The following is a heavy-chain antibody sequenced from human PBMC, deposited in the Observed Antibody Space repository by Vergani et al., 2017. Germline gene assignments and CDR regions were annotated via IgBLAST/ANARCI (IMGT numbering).Heavy chain of an antibody. CDR3: ARDNRPYGSGSYYSLSDY. J-gene: IGHJ4*02. CDR2: INPSGGST. D-gene: IGHD3-10*01. CDR1: GYTFTSYY. Sequence: QVQLVQSGAEVKKPGASVKVSCKASGYTFTSYYMHWVRQAPGQGLEWMGIINPSGGSTSYAQKFQGRVTMTRDTSTSTVYMELSSLRSEDTAVYYCARDNRPYGSGSYYSLSDYWGQGTLVTVSS. V-gene: IGHV1-46*01.